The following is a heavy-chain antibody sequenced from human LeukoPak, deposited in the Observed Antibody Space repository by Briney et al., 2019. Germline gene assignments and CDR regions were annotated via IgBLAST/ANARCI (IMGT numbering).Heavy chain of an antibody. D-gene: IGHD1-26*01. J-gene: IGHJ4*02. CDR1: GLPFNAYW. CDR3: ASSGSYRFDY. Sequence: PGGSLRLSCAASGLPFNAYWMTWVRQAPGKGLEWVANIRQDGDTKYYVDSVKGRFTISRDNAKNSLYSQMNSLRDEDTAVYYCASSGSYRFDYWGQGTLVTVSS. V-gene: IGHV3-7*01. CDR2: IRQDGDTK.